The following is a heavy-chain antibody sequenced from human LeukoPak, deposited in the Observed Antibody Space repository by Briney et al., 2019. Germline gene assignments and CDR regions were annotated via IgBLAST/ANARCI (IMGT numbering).Heavy chain of an antibody. D-gene: IGHD2-2*01. CDR2: MNPNSGNT. CDR3: ARDTARYCSSTSCLPRDYYYYYMDV. Sequence: ASVKVSCKASGYTFTSYDINWVRQATGQGLEWMGWMNPNSGNTGYAQKFQGRVTMTRDTTISTAYMELSRLRSDDTAVYYCARDTARYCSSTSCLPRDYYYYYMDVWGKGTTVTVSS. V-gene: IGHV1-8*02. J-gene: IGHJ6*03. CDR1: GYTFTSYD.